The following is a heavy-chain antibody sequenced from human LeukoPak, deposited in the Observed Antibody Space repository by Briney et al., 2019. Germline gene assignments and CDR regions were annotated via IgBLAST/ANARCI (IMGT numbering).Heavy chain of an antibody. CDR3: ARAHVTGVDAFDI. D-gene: IGHD2-21*02. Sequence: GGSLRLSCAASGFTFSSYWMSWVRQAPGKGLEWVANIKQDGSEKYYVDPVKGRFTISRDNAKNSLYLQMNSLRAEDTAVYYCARAHVTGVDAFDIWGQGTMVTVSS. J-gene: IGHJ3*02. CDR2: IKQDGSEK. V-gene: IGHV3-7*01. CDR1: GFTFSSYW.